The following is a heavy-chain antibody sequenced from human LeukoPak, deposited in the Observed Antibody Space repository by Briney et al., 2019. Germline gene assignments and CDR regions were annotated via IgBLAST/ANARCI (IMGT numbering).Heavy chain of an antibody. Sequence: SETLSRTCTVSGGSISSSSYYWGWIRQPPGKGLEWIGSIYYSGSAYYNPSLKSRVTISVDTSKNQFSLKLSSVTAADTAVYYCARKNYDILTGTDAFDIWGQGTMVTVSS. CDR2: IYYSGSA. CDR3: ARKNYDILTGTDAFDI. D-gene: IGHD3-9*01. J-gene: IGHJ3*02. CDR1: GGSISSSSYY. V-gene: IGHV4-39*07.